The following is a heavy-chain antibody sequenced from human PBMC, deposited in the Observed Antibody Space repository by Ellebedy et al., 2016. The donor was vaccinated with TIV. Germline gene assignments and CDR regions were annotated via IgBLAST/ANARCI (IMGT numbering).Heavy chain of an antibody. D-gene: IGHD6-6*01. CDR3: ARDSSSSSSWWFDP. CDR2: IIPILGIA. CDR1: GGTFSSYA. V-gene: IGHV1-69*04. J-gene: IGHJ5*02. Sequence: SVKVSCXASGGTFSSYAISWVRQAPGQGLEWMGRIIPILGIANYAQKFQGRVTITADESTSTAYMELSSLRSEDTAVYYCARDSSSSSSWWFDPWGQGTLVTVSS.